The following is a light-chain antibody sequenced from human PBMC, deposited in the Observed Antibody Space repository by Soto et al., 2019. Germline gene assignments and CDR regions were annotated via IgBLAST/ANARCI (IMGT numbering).Light chain of an antibody. CDR2: GAS. CDR3: QQYGSSPRT. V-gene: IGKV3-20*01. CDR1: ESVSSSS. Sequence: EIVVTQSPGTLSLSPGERATLSFRAGESVSSSSLAWYQQKPGQPPRLLIYGASSRATGIPARFSGSGSGTDFTLTISSLEPEDFAAYYCQQYGSSPRTFGQGTKGDIK. J-gene: IGKJ1*01.